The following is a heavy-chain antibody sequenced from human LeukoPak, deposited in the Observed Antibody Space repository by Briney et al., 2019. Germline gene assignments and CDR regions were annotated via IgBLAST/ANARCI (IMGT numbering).Heavy chain of an antibody. J-gene: IGHJ4*02. CDR2: ISAYNGNT. Sequence: ASVKVSCKASGYTFTSYGISWVRQAPGQGLEWMGWISAYNGNTNYAQKLQGRVTMTRDTPTSTVYMELSSLRSDDTAVYSCAREYYYSSGNYYNRIDYWGQGTLVTVSS. D-gene: IGHD3-10*01. CDR3: AREYYYSSGNYYNRIDY. CDR1: GYTFTSYG. V-gene: IGHV1-18*01.